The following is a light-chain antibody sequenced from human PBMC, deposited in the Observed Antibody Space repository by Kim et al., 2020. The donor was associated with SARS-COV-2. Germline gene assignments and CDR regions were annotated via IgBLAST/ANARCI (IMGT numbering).Light chain of an antibody. Sequence: SRVQSATLSRRVSQSVDSSQIALEDQKAGKPPSCLIYRAGCRATGILARFSGSRSARDYTLSISRREPEDFAVYYCQQHVRSVWTFGQGTKVDIK. V-gene: IGKV3-20*01. CDR1: QSVDSSQ. CDR2: RAG. J-gene: IGKJ1*01. CDR3: QQHVRSVWT.